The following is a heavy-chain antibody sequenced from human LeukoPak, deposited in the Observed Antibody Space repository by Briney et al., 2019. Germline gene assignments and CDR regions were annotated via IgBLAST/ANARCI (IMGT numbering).Heavy chain of an antibody. J-gene: IGHJ3*02. CDR2: IYPGDSDT. Sequence: GESLKISCKGSGYSFTSYWIGWVRQMPGKGLEWMGIIYPGDSDTRYSPPFQGQVTISADKSISTAYLQWSSLKASDTAMYYCARHYYGDYGKWYAFDIWGQGTMVTVSS. V-gene: IGHV5-51*01. CDR1: GYSFTSYW. CDR3: ARHYYGDYGKWYAFDI. D-gene: IGHD4-17*01.